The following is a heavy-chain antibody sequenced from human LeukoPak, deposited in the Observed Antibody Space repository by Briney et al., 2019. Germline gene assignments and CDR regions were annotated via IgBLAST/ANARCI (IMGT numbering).Heavy chain of an antibody. J-gene: IGHJ4*02. CDR1: GFTFSSYG. V-gene: IGHV3-30*18. CDR3: AKLFQQVTGDFDY. D-gene: IGHD2-21*02. CDR2: ISYDGSNK. Sequence: PGRSLRLSCAASGFTFSSYGMHWVRQAPGKGLEWVAVISYDGSNKYYADSVKGRFTISRDNSKNTLYLQINSLRAEDTAVYYCAKLFQQVTGDFDYWGQGTLVTVSS.